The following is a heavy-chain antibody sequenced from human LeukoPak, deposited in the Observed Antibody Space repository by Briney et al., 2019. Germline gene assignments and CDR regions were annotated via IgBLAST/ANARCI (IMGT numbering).Heavy chain of an antibody. CDR1: GGTFSSYV. V-gene: IGHV1-69*13. J-gene: IGHJ3*02. D-gene: IGHD3-3*01. CDR3: AIKLQFLLAFDI. Sequence: SVKVSCKASGGTFSSYVISWVRQAPGQGLEWMGKIIPISGTANNAQKFQGRVTITADESTSTVYMELSSLRSEDTAVYYCAIKLQFLLAFDIWGRGTMVTVSS. CDR2: IIPISGTA.